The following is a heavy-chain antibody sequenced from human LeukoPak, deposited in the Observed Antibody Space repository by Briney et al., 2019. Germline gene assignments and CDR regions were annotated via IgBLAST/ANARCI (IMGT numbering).Heavy chain of an antibody. CDR2: ISAYNGNT. Sequence: GASVKVSCKASGYTFTSYGISWVRRAPGQGLEWMGWISAYNGNTNYAQKLQGRVNMNTDTSTSTAYMEPRSLRSDDTAVYYCARVGYCSSTSCHNDYYYYYYMDVWGKGTTVTVSS. CDR3: ARVGYCSSTSCHNDYYYYYYMDV. D-gene: IGHD2-2*01. CDR1: GYTFTSYG. V-gene: IGHV1-18*01. J-gene: IGHJ6*03.